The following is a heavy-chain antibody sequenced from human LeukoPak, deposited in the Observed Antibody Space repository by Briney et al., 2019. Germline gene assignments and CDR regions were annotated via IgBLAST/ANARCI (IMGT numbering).Heavy chain of an antibody. CDR3: ASRPPSLAAAEQAAGY. J-gene: IGHJ4*02. CDR2: ISSSSSTI. CDR1: GFTFSSDS. V-gene: IGHV3-48*01. Sequence: PGGSLRLSCAASGFTFSSDSMLWGRQAPGKGLEWVSYISSSSSTIYYADSVKGRFTISRDNAKNSLYLQMNTLRAEDTAVYYCASRPPSLAAAEQAAGYWGQGTLVTVSS. D-gene: IGHD6-13*01.